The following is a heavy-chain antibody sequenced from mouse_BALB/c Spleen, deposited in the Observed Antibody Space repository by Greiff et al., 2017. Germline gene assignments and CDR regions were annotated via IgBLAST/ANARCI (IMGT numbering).Heavy chain of an antibody. V-gene: IGHV10-1*02. Sequence: EVHLVESGGGLVQPKGSLKLSCAASGFTFNTYAMNWVRQAPGKGLEWVARIRSKGNNYATYYADSVKDRFTISRDDSQSMLYLQMNNLKTEDTAMYCCVRGVLRDYYAMDYWGQGTSVTVSS. CDR2: IRSKGNNYAT. D-gene: IGHD1-1*01. CDR1: GFTFNTYA. J-gene: IGHJ4*01. CDR3: VRGVLRDYYAMDY.